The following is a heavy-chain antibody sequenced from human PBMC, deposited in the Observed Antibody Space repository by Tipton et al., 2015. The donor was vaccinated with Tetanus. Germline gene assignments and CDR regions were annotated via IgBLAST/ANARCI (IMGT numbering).Heavy chain of an antibody. CDR3: AREADCSGGSCFSGDFDN. D-gene: IGHD2-15*01. Sequence: SLRLSCAASEFSVSDYGMHWVRQAPGKGPEWVAVSWYDGTDKYYADSVKGRFTISRDNSKNILYLQMNSLRAEDTAVYYCAREADCSGGSCFSGDFDNWGQGTQVTVSS. J-gene: IGHJ4*02. CDR2: SWYDGTDK. V-gene: IGHV3-33*01. CDR1: EFSVSDYG.